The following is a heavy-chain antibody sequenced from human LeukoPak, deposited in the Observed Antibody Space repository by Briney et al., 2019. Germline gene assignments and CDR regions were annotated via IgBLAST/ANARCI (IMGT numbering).Heavy chain of an antibody. J-gene: IGHJ4*02. CDR2: ISYDGSNK. V-gene: IGHV3-30*01. CDR1: GFTFSSYA. CDR3: AREFRDYFDY. Sequence: GGSLRLSCAASGFTFSSYAMHWVRQAPGKGLEWVAVISYDGSNKYYADSVKGRFTISRDNSKNTLYLQMNSLRAEDTAVYYCAREFRDYFDYWGQGTLVTVSS.